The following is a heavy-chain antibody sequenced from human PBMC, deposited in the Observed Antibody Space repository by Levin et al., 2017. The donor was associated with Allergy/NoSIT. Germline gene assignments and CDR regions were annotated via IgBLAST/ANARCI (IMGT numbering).Heavy chain of an antibody. CDR1: GFTFSSYE. Sequence: GGSLRLSCAASGFTFSSYEMNWVRQAPGKGLEWVSYISSSGSTIYYADSVKGRFTISRDNAKNSLYLQMNSLRAEDTAVYHCARQLGNFWSGYNYFDYWGQGTLVTVSS. J-gene: IGHJ4*02. CDR3: ARQLGNFWSGYNYFDY. CDR2: ISSSGSTI. D-gene: IGHD3-3*01. V-gene: IGHV3-48*03.